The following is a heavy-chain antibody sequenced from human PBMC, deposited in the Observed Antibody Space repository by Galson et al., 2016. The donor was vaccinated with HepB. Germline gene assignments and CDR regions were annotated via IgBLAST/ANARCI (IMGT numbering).Heavy chain of an antibody. CDR3: AKDRLLPYYDFWSGHYPGEPFDI. CDR1: GFRFSEHY. D-gene: IGHD3-3*01. Sequence: SLRLSCAASGFRFSEHYMDWVRQAPGKGLEWVGRTRNKVNSYTTEYAASVKGRFTISRDDSKNSLYLQMNSLRAEDTAVYYCAKDRLLPYYDFWSGHYPGEPFDIWGQGTVVTVSS. V-gene: IGHV3-72*01. J-gene: IGHJ3*02. CDR2: TRNKVNSYTT.